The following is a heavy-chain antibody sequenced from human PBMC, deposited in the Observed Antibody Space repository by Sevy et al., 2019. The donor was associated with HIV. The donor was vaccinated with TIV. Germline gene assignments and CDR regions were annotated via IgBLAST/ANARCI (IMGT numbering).Heavy chain of an antibody. J-gene: IGHJ3*02. V-gene: IGHV3-53*01. CDR3: ARLSVYYYDSSGYYTTCNAFDI. CDR1: GFTVSNNY. D-gene: IGHD3-22*01. Sequence: GGSLRLSCAASGFTVSNNYLSWVRQAPGKGLQWVSVIYSGDSTYYADSVKGRFTISRDNSKNTLYLQMNSLRAEDTAVYYCARLSVYYYDSSGYYTTCNAFDIWGQGTMVTVSS. CDR2: IYSGDST.